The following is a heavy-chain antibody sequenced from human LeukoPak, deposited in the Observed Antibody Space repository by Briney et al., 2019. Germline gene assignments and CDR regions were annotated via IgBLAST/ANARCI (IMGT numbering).Heavy chain of an antibody. Sequence: KASETLSLTCTVSGGSISSGSYYWSWIRQPAGKGLEWIGRIYTSGSTNYNPSLKSRVTISVDTSKNQFSLKLSPVTAADTAVYYCTRDVDQPESFWGQGILVTVSS. D-gene: IGHD2-2*01. J-gene: IGHJ4*02. V-gene: IGHV4-61*02. CDR1: GGSISSGSYY. CDR3: TRDVDQPESF. CDR2: IYTSGST.